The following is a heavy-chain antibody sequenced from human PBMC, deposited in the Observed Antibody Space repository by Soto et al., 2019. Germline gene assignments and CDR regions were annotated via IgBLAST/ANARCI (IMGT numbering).Heavy chain of an antibody. Sequence: GGSLRLSCAASGFTFSSYAMSWVRQAPGKGLEWVSAISGSGGSTYYADSVKGRFTISRDNSKNTLYLQMNSLRAEDTAVYYCAKDSTGYYYDSSGYRNWGQGTLLTVSS. D-gene: IGHD3-22*01. J-gene: IGHJ4*02. CDR3: AKDSTGYYYDSSGYRN. V-gene: IGHV3-23*01. CDR1: GFTFSSYA. CDR2: ISGSGGST.